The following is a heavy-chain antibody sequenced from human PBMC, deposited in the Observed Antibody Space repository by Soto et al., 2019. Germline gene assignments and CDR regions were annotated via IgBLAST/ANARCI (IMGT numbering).Heavy chain of an antibody. Sequence: GASVKVSCKASGYTFTGYYMHWVRQAPGQGLEWMGWINPNSGGTNYAQKFQGRVTMTRGTSISTAYMELSRLRSDDTAVYYCASESTITRPPGNGMDVWGQGTTVTVSS. CDR2: INPNSGGT. CDR3: ASESTITRPPGNGMDV. V-gene: IGHV1-2*02. D-gene: IGHD1-1*01. J-gene: IGHJ6*02. CDR1: GYTFTGYY.